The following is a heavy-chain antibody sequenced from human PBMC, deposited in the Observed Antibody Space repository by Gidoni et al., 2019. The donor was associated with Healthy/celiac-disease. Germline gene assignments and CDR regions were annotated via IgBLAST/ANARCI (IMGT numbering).Heavy chain of an antibody. D-gene: IGHD4-17*01. CDR3: ARDYGDYHYYGMDV. J-gene: IGHJ6*02. CDR2: ISSSSSYK. V-gene: IGHV3-21*01. CDR1: GFTFSSYS. Sequence: VQLVESGGGLVKPGGSLSLPCAALGFTFSSYSMNWVRQAPGKGLEWVSSISSSSSYKYDADSVKGRFTISRDNAKNSLYLQMNSLRAEDTAVYYCARDYGDYHYYGMDVWGQGTTVTVSS.